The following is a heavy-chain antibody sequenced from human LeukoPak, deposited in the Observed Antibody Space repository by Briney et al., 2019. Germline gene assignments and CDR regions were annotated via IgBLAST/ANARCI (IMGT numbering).Heavy chain of an antibody. CDR2: ISGSGGSP. CDR1: GFTFSSYG. CDR3: AKSTVTIQLFCAFDI. D-gene: IGHD4-17*01. Sequence: PVGSLRLSCAASGFTFSSYGMSWVRQAPGKGLEWVSAISGSGGSPYYADSAKGQFTFPRAHSKTTLYLQMNSLRAEDTAVYYCAKSTVTIQLFCAFDIWGQGTMVTVSS. J-gene: IGHJ3*02. V-gene: IGHV3-23*01.